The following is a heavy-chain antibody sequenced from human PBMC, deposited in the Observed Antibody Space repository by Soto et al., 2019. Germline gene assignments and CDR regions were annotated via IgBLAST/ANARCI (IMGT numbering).Heavy chain of an antibody. Sequence: ESLKISCKGSGYSFTSYWIGWVRQMPGKGLEWMGIIYPGDSGTRYSPSFQGQVTISADKSISTAYLQWSSLKASDTAMYYCARHSAVVPAPYYGMDVWGQGTTVTVSS. V-gene: IGHV5-51*01. J-gene: IGHJ6*02. CDR3: ARHSAVVPAPYYGMDV. CDR2: IYPGDSGT. D-gene: IGHD2-2*01. CDR1: GYSFTSYW.